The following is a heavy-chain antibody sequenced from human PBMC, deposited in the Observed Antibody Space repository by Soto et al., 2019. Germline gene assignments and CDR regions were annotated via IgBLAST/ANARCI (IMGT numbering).Heavy chain of an antibody. CDR1: GFTFTTYA. Sequence: EIELLESGRGLVQPGGSLRLSCAASGFTFTTYAMGWVRQAPGMGLEWVSSTRGSGAGTFYADSVKGRFTISRDNAKKMVYLQMNGLRADDTAVYYCAKEALTVAGNNFDSWGQGTLVTVSS. J-gene: IGHJ4*02. D-gene: IGHD6-19*01. CDR3: AKEALTVAGNNFDS. V-gene: IGHV3-23*01. CDR2: TRGSGAGT.